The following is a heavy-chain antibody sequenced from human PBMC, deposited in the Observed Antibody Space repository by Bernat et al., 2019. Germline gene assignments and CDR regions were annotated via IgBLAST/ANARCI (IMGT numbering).Heavy chain of an antibody. CDR2: INHSGST. V-gene: IGHV4-34*01. J-gene: IGHJ3*02. Sequence: QVQLQQWGAGLLKPSETLSLTCAVYGGSFSGYYWSWIRQPPGKGLEWIGEINHSGSTNYNPSLKSRVTISVDTSKTQFSLTLSSVTAADTAVYYCARGNVVASDAFDIWGQGTMVTVSS. CDR1: GGSFSGYY. CDR3: ARGNVVASDAFDI. D-gene: IGHD2-15*01.